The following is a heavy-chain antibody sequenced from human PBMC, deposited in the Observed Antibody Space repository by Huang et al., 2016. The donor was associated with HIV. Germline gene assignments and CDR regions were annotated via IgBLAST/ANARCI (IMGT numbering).Heavy chain of an antibody. CDR3: AKDNDLYYFDY. CDR1: GFTFSGYG. J-gene: IGHJ4*02. V-gene: IGHV3-30*18. CDR2: ITLDGKNK. D-gene: IGHD1-1*01. Sequence: QVHLVESGGGVVQPGRSLRLSCAASGFTFSGYGMHWVRQAQGKGLEWLSVITLDGKNKYYSDSVGGRFTVSSDNSQNTVSLQMNTLRAEDTAVYYCAKDNDLYYFDYWGQGTLVTVSS.